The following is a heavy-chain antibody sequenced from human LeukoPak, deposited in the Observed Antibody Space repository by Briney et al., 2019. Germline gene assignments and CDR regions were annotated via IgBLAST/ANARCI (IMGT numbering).Heavy chain of an antibody. D-gene: IGHD2-2*01. Sequence: ASVKVSCKASGYTFTGYYMHWVRQAPGQGLEWMGWINPNSGGTNYAQKLQGRVTMTRDTSISTAYMELSRLRSDDTAVYYCARLRVVPAAIAPNAFDIWGQGTMVTVSS. J-gene: IGHJ3*02. CDR2: INPNSGGT. CDR3: ARLRVVPAAIAPNAFDI. CDR1: GYTFTGYY. V-gene: IGHV1-2*02.